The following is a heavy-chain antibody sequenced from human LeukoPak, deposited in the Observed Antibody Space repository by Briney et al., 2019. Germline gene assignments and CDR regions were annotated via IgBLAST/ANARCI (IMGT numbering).Heavy chain of an antibody. CDR3: AREGAAPMYYYYMDV. Sequence: SETLSLTCRASRCSISSYYWSWIRQPPGKGLEWIGYINYSGSTNYNPSLKSRVTISLDTSKNQFSLKLNSVTAADTAVYYCAREGAAPMYYYYMDVWGEGTTVTVSS. D-gene: IGHD2-2*01. CDR2: INYSGST. CDR1: RCSISSYY. J-gene: IGHJ6*03. V-gene: IGHV4-59*01.